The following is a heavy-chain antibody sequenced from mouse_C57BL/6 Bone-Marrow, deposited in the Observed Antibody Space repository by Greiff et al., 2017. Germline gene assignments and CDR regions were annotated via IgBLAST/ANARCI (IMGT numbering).Heavy chain of an antibody. J-gene: IGHJ4*01. D-gene: IGHD1-1*01. V-gene: IGHV1-74*01. CDR1: GYTFTSYW. CDR2: IHPSDSDT. Sequence: QVQLKQPGAELVKPGASVKVSCKASGYTFTSYWMHWVKQRPGQGLEWIGRIHPSDSDTNYNQKFKGKATLTVDKSSSTAYMQLSRLTSEDSAVYYCAIYDGSPYAMDYWGQGTSVTVSS. CDR3: AIYDGSPYAMDY.